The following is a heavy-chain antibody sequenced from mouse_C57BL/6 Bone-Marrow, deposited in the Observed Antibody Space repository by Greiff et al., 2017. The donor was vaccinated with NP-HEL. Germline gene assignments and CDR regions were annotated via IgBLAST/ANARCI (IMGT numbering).Heavy chain of an antibody. Sequence: VKLQQSGPGLVQPSQSLSITCTVSGFSLTSYGVHWVRQSPGKGLEWLGVIWRGGSTDYNAAFMSRLSITKDNSKSQVFFKMNSLQADDTAIYYCAKKGDYSNWYFDVWGTGTTVTVSS. CDR1: GFSLTSYG. V-gene: IGHV2-5*01. D-gene: IGHD2-5*01. J-gene: IGHJ1*03. CDR2: IWRGGST. CDR3: AKKGDYSNWYFDV.